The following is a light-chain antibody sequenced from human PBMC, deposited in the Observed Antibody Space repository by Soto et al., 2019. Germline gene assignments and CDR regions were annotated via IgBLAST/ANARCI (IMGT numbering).Light chain of an antibody. CDR1: SSDVGGYDF. J-gene: IGLJ2*01. CDR2: EVS. Sequence: QSVLTQPASVSGSPGQSITISCTGTSSDVGGYDFVSWYQHHPGKVPKLMIFEVSKRPSGVSNRFSGSKSGNTASLTISGLQAEDEADYYCSSYTITATLFGRGTKLTVL. V-gene: IGLV2-14*01. CDR3: SSYTITATL.